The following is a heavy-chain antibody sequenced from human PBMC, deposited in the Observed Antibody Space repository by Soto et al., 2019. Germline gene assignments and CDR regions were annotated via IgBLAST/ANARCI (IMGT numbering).Heavy chain of an antibody. V-gene: IGHV3-7*01. J-gene: IGHJ5*02. CDR1: GFTFSSYW. D-gene: IGHD3-3*02. Sequence: EVQLVESGGGLVQPGGSLRLSCAASGFTFSSYWMSWVRQAPGKGLEWVANIKQDGSEKYYVDSVKGRFTISSDNAKHSLYLQMNRLRAEDTAVYYCARDSIAFRKTNWFDPWGQGTLVTVSS. CDR3: ARDSIAFRKTNWFDP. CDR2: IKQDGSEK.